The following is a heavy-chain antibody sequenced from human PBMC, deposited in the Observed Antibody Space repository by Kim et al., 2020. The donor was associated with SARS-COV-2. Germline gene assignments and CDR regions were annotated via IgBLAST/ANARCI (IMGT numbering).Heavy chain of an antibody. V-gene: IGHV5-51*01. J-gene: IGHJ4*02. Sequence: RYSPSFQGQVTISADKSISTAYLQWSSLKASDTAMYYCARSGSGSSHWVNWGQGTLVTVSS. CDR3: ARSGSGSSHWVN. D-gene: IGHD2-15*01.